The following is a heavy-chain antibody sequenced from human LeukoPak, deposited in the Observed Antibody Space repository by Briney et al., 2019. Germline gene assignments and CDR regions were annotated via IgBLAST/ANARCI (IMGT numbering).Heavy chain of an antibody. CDR1: GGSIRSSYYY. CDR3: AKVERWYPAYYYYGMDV. D-gene: IGHD4-23*01. J-gene: IGHJ6*02. V-gene: IGHV4-39*01. CDR2: IYDSGST. Sequence: PSETLSLTCTVPGGSIRSSYYYWGWIRQPPGKGLEWIGSIYDSGSTYYNPSLKSRVTISVDTSKNQFSLKLNSVTAADTAVYYCAKVERWYPAYYYYGMDVWGQGTTVTVSS.